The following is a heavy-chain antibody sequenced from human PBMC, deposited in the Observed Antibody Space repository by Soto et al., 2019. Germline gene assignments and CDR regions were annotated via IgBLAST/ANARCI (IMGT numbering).Heavy chain of an antibody. CDR3: AGTSRDIVVVPAADDAFDI. J-gene: IGHJ3*02. D-gene: IGHD2-2*01. V-gene: IGHV1-8*02. CDR1: GYTFTSYG. CDR2: ISAYSGNT. Sequence: ASVKVSCKASGYTFTSYGISWVRQAPGQGLEWMGWISAYSGNTGYAQKFQGRVTMTRNTSISTAYMELSSLRSEDTAVYYCAGTSRDIVVVPAADDAFDIWGQGTMVTVSS.